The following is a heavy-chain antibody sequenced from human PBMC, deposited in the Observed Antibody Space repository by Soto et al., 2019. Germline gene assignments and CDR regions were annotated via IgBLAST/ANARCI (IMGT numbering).Heavy chain of an antibody. CDR2: INHSGST. CDR1: GGSFSGYY. CDR3: ARRDFWSGYYNY. Sequence: QVQLQQWGAGLLKPSETLSLTCAVYGGSFSGYYWSCIRQPPGKGLEWIGEINHSGSTNYKASLKSRVTISPDTPKNQFSLKLKSVTAADTAVYYCARRDFWSGYYNYWGRGTLVTVSS. J-gene: IGHJ4*02. D-gene: IGHD3-3*01. V-gene: IGHV4-34*02.